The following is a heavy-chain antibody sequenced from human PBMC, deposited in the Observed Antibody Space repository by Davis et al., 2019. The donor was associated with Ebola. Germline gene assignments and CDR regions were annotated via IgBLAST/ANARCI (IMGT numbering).Heavy chain of an antibody. CDR3: ARDLGMVYSYYMDV. CDR1: GYTFTRYA. D-gene: IGHD7-27*01. Sequence: AASVKVSCKASGYTFTRYAISWVRQAPGQGLEWMGWISAYNGNTNYAQKLQGRVTMTTDTSTSTAYMELRSLRSDDTAVYYCARDLGMVYSYYMDVWGSGTTVTVSS. J-gene: IGHJ6*03. V-gene: IGHV1-18*04. CDR2: ISAYNGNT.